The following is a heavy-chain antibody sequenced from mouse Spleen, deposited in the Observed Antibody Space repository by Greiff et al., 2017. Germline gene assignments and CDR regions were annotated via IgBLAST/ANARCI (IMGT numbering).Heavy chain of an antibody. V-gene: IGHV5-9*02. CDR2: ISSGGSYT. CDR1: GFAFSSYD. D-gene: IGHD1-1*02. J-gene: IGHJ2*01. CDR3: ARRLMDYAMDY. Sequence: EVHLVESGGGLVKPGGSLKLSCAASGFAFSSYDMSWVRQTPEKRLEWVATISSGGSYTYYPDSVKGRFTISRDNARNTLYLQMSSLRSEDTALYYCARRLMDYAMDYWGQGTTLTVSS.